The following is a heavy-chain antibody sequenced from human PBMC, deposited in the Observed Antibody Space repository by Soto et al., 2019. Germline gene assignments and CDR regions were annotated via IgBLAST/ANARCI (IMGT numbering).Heavy chain of an antibody. V-gene: IGHV1-69*01. J-gene: IGHJ6*02. CDR1: GGTFSSYA. D-gene: IGHD2-2*01. CDR2: IIPIPGTA. CDR3: ARSQGSSTSLEIYYYYYYGMDV. Sequence: QVQLVQSGAEVKKPGSSVKVSCKASGGTFSSYAISWVRQAPGQGLEWMGGIIPIPGTANYAQKFQGRVTTTADESTSTAYMDLSSLRSEDTAVYYCARSQGSSTSLEIYYYYYYGMDVWGQGTTVTVSS.